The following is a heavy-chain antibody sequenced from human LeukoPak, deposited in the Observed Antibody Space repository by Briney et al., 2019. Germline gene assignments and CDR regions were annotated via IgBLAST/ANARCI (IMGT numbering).Heavy chain of an antibody. CDR3: ARAVITFGAAVAKGFDC. D-gene: IGHD3-16*01. Sequence: PSETLSLTCTVSGGSFSTYYWSWIRQPPGKGLEWIGDIYYSGSTDYNPSLESRVTMSLDTSKNQFSLNLNSVTAADTAVYYCARAVITFGAAVAKGFDCWGQGTLVTVSS. J-gene: IGHJ4*02. CDR1: GGSFSTYY. V-gene: IGHV4-59*01. CDR2: IYYSGST.